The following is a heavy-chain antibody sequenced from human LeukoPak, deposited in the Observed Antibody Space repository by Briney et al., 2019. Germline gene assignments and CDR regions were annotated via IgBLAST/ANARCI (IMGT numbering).Heavy chain of an antibody. D-gene: IGHD6-6*01. V-gene: IGHV1-2*02. CDR1: GFTFTFYY. CDR2: INHNSGGT. Sequence: ASVTVSCTSAGFTFTFYYMHWVRQAPGQGREWMGWINHNSGGTNYAQKFQGRGTITSDTDISTNYMNLSRLTSDDTAVYFCAREGPIAARQYFAVGWFDPWGQGTLVTVSS. J-gene: IGHJ5*02. CDR3: AREGPIAARQYFAVGWFDP.